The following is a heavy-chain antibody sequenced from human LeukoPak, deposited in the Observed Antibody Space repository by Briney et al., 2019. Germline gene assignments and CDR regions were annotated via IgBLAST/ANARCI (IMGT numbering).Heavy chain of an antibody. J-gene: IGHJ4*02. Sequence: RGSLRLSCAASGFTFSSYGMHWVRQAPGKGLEWVAVISYDGSNKYYADSVKGRFTISRDNFKNTLYLQMNSLRAEDTAVYYCAKVMYYYDSSGYLFDYWGQGTLVTVSS. D-gene: IGHD3-22*01. CDR3: AKVMYYYDSSGYLFDY. V-gene: IGHV3-30*18. CDR1: GFTFSSYG. CDR2: ISYDGSNK.